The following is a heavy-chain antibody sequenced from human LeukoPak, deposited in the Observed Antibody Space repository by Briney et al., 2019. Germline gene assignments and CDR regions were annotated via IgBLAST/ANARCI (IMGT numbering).Heavy chain of an antibody. CDR1: GRSISINY. J-gene: IGHJ6*03. V-gene: IGHV4-59*01. Sequence: PSETLSLTCNVSGRSISINYWSWIRQPPGKGLEWIGYVSYGGSPKYNPSLKSRVTISLETSRNQFSLKLNSVTAADTAVYFCAKEGPERRSNFHYYMDVWGKGTTVTVSS. CDR3: AKEGPERRSNFHYYMDV. CDR2: VSYGGSP. D-gene: IGHD1-1*01.